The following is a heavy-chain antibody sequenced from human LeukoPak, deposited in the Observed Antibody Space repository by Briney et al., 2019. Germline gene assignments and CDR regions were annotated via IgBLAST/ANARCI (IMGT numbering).Heavy chain of an antibody. CDR1: GGSISSGDYY. CDR3: ARGESSSYYDSSGYYWFDP. D-gene: IGHD3-22*01. V-gene: IGHV4-30-4*01. Sequence: PSQTLSLTCTVSGGSISSGDYYWSWIRQPPGKGLEWIGYIYYSGSTYYNPSLKSRVTISVDTSKNQFSLKLSSVTAADTAVYYCARGESSSYYDSSGYYWFDPWGQGTLVTVSS. J-gene: IGHJ5*02. CDR2: IYYSGST.